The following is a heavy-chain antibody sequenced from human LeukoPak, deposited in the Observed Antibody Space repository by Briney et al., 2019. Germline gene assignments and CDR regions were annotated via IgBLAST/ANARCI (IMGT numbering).Heavy chain of an antibody. CDR1: GLPLGSYT. D-gene: IGHD1-1*01. Sequence: GGSLRLSGQASGLPLGSYTMHGARRAQGRGREWVAVISYDGSNKYYADSVKGRFTISRDNSKNTLYLQMNSLRAEDTAVYYCAREYQGHWDYWGQGTLVTVSS. CDR3: AREYQGHWDY. J-gene: IGHJ4*02. V-gene: IGHV3-30*04. CDR2: ISYDGSNK.